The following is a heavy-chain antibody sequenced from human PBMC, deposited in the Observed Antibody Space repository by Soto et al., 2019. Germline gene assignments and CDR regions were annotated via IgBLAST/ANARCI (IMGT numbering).Heavy chain of an antibody. CDR2: IYHSGTT. CDR3: ASRGDGRPYFDY. CDR1: GASISSSNW. D-gene: IGHD3-10*01. Sequence: SETLSLTCAVSGASISSSNWWSWVRQPPGKGLEWIGEIYHSGTTNYNPSLKSRVTISEDKSKNQFSLKLSSVTAADTAVYYCASRGDGRPYFDYWGQGTLVTVSS. J-gene: IGHJ4*02. V-gene: IGHV4-4*02.